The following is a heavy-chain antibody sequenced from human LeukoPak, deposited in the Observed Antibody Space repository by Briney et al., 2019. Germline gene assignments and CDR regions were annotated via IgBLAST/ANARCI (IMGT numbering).Heavy chain of an antibody. V-gene: IGHV3-66*01. D-gene: IGHD6-6*01. Sequence: GGSLRLSCAASGFTVSTNYMTWVRQAPGRGLEWVSIIYNSGITYYGDSVKGRFTISRDISRNTVYLQMNNLRADDTAVYYCARALSSSPGPDLDYWGQGTLVTVSS. CDR1: GFTVSTNY. CDR3: ARALSSSPGPDLDY. CDR2: IYNSGIT. J-gene: IGHJ4*02.